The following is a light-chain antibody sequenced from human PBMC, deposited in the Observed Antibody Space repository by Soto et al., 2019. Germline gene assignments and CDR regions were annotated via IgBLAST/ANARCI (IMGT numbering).Light chain of an antibody. CDR2: DAS. Sequence: QGACASLSCRASQSVSSQLDWYQQKPGRATRLLIYDASNRATDIPSRFSGSGSGTDFTLTISSLQPDDFAPYYCPHSTIYSQPFAQGTK. V-gene: IGKV3-11*01. CDR1: QSVSSQ. J-gene: IGKJ1*01. CDR3: PHSTIYSQP.